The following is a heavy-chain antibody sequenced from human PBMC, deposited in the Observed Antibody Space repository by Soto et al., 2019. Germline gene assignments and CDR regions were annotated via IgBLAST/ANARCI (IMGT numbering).Heavy chain of an antibody. D-gene: IGHD3-22*01. J-gene: IGHJ4*02. CDR3: AREGDSSGYPVYCKC. CDR2: IWLDVGKR. CDR1: GFTFSKFS. Sequence: WGSLRLSCAASGFTFSKFSMHWVRQAPGKGLECVGVIWLDVGKRDYADSVQGRFTVSRYNSENTLSLQMNNLRAEDTGVYYCAREGDSSGYPVYCKCWGEGKVVSVSA. V-gene: IGHV3-33*08.